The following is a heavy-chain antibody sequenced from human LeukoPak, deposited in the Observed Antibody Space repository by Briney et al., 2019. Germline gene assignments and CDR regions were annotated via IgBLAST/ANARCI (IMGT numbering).Heavy chain of an antibody. J-gene: IGHJ4*02. V-gene: IGHV3-15*01. Sequence: GGSLRLSCAASGFTFTNAYMSWLRQAPGKGLEWVALIRNKADGGTTDYAAPVQGRFTISRDDSKNTLYLQMNSLKTEDTAVYYCTTHYYDSSEDYWGQGTLVTVSS. CDR2: IRNKADGGTT. CDR3: TTHYYDSSEDY. CDR1: GFTFTNAY. D-gene: IGHD3-22*01.